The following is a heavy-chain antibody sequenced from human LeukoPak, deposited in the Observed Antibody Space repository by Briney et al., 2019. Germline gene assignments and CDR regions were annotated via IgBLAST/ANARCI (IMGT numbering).Heavy chain of an antibody. D-gene: IGHD3-22*01. CDR1: GYTFTGYY. CDR3: AKGPEFYYDSSGRNYFDY. CDR2: INPNSGGT. V-gene: IGHV1-2*02. Sequence: ASVKVSCKASGYTFTGYYMHWVRQAPGQGLEWMGWINPNSGGTNYAQKFQGRVTMTRDTSISTAYMELSRLRSDDTAVYYCAKGPEFYYDSSGRNYFDYWGQGTLVTVAS. J-gene: IGHJ4*02.